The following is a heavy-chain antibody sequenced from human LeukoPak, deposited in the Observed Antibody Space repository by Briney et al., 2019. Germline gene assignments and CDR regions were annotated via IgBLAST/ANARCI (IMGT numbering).Heavy chain of an antibody. CDR3: ARASDY. CDR1: GGSFSGYY. J-gene: IGHJ4*02. V-gene: IGHV4-34*01. CDR2: INHSGST. Sequence: SEALSLTCAVYGGSFSGYYWSWIRQPPGKGLEWIGEINHSGSTNYNPSLRSRVTISVDTSKNQFSLKLSSVTAADTAVYYCARASDYWGQGTLVTVSS.